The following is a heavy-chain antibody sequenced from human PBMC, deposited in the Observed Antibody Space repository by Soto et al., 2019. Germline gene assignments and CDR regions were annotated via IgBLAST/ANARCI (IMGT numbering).Heavy chain of an antibody. Sequence: PSETLSLTCTVSGGSISSGDYYWSWIRQPPGKGLEWIGYIYYGGSTYYNPSLKSRVTISVDTSKNQFSLKLSSVTAADTAVYYCAREFGGRSYYYYYGMDVWGQGTTVTVSS. V-gene: IGHV4-30-4*01. CDR1: GGSISSGDYY. CDR3: AREFGGRSYYYYYGMDV. D-gene: IGHD1-26*01. J-gene: IGHJ6*02. CDR2: IYYGGST.